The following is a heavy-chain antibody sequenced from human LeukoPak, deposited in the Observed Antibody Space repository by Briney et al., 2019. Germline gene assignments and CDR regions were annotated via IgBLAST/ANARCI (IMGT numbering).Heavy chain of an antibody. Sequence: PGGSLRLSCAASGFTFSSYPMHWVRQAPGKGLEWVAVVSDDGNKKFDADFVKGRFTISRDNSKNTLYLQVNGLRGEDTAVYYCARGQLLLEGYFYYMDVWGEGTTVTVSS. CDR3: ARGQLLLEGYFYYMDV. J-gene: IGHJ6*03. V-gene: IGHV3-30*01. CDR2: VSDDGNKK. CDR1: GFTFSSYP. D-gene: IGHD2-2*01.